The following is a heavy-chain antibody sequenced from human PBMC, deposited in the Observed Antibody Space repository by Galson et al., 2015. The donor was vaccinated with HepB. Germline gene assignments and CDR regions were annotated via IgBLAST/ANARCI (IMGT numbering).Heavy chain of an antibody. CDR3: VRDLNSHDAFDI. CDR2: MHYNGIT. J-gene: IGHJ3*02. CDR1: GVSINNGAYW. V-gene: IGHV4-30-4*01. Sequence: LSLTCTVSGVSINNGAYWWTWVRQPPGKGLEWIGYMHYNGITHYNPSLKSRLIISLDPSKNQFSLQLRSVTAADTALYYCVRDLNSHDAFDIWGRGTMVTVSS. D-gene: IGHD2/OR15-2a*01.